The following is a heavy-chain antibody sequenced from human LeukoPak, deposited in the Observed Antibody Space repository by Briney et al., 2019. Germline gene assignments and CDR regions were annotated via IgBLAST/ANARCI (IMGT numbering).Heavy chain of an antibody. Sequence: PGGSLRLSCAASGFTFSIYAMNWVRQAPGKGLEWVSYISPNGRSINYADSVKGRFTISRDNTKNSLYLQMNSLRAEDTAIYYCTREGDNSTPDYWGQGTLVTVSS. D-gene: IGHD2/OR15-2a*01. CDR3: TREGDNSTPDY. J-gene: IGHJ4*02. CDR1: GFTFSIYA. CDR2: ISPNGRSI. V-gene: IGHV3-48*03.